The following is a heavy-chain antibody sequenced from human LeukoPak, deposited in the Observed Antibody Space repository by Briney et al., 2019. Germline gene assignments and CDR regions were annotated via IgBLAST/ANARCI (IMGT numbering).Heavy chain of an antibody. CDR1: GASISGYY. CDR2: IFHSGST. CDR3: ARRSSWGLWIDY. D-gene: IGHD4/OR15-4a*01. J-gene: IGHJ4*02. V-gene: IGHV4-59*13. Sequence: SETLSLTCTVSGASISGYYWTWIRQPPGKGLEWIGNIFHSGSTNYNPSLKSRVTISVDTSKNQFSLRLSSVTAADTAVYYCARRSSWGLWIDYWGQGTLVTVSS.